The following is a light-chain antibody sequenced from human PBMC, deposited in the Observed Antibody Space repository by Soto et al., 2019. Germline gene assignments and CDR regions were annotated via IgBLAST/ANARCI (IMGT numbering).Light chain of an antibody. J-gene: IGKJ4*02. V-gene: IGKV4-1*01. CDR1: QSVLYSSNNKNY. Sequence: DIVMTQSPDSLAVSLGETATINCKSSQSVLYSSNNKNYFSWYQQQPGQPPKLLINWASTRESGVPDRFSGSGSGTDFTLTISSLQAEDVAVYYCQQYYSLPLTFGGGTKVEIK. CDR2: WAS. CDR3: QQYYSLPLT.